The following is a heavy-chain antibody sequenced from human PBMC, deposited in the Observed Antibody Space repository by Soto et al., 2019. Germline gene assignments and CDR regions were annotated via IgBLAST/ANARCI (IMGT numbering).Heavy chain of an antibody. CDR3: ARGYYGSGSYSPYYYYGMDV. D-gene: IGHD3-10*01. CDR2: IIPIFGTA. J-gene: IGHJ6*02. V-gene: IGHV1-69*13. Sequence: GASVKVSCKACGGTFSSYAISWVRQAPGQGLEWMGGIIPIFGTANYAQKFQGRVTITADESTGTAYMELSSLRSEDTAVYYCARGYYGSGSYSPYYYYGMDVWGQGTTVTVSS. CDR1: GGTFSSYA.